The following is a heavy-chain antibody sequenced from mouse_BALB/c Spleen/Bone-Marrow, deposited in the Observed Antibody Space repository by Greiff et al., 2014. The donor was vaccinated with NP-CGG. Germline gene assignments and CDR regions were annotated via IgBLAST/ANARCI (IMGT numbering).Heavy chain of an antibody. V-gene: IGHV2-2*02. D-gene: IGHD1-1*01. CDR1: GFSLTSYG. J-gene: IGHJ1*01. Sequence: VHLVESGPGLVQPSQSLSITCTVSGFSLTSYGVHWVRQSPGKGLEWLGVIWSGGSTDYNAAFISRLSISKDNSKSQVFFKMNSLQANDTAIYYCARNYYGSSYWYFDVWGARTTVTVSS. CDR2: IWSGGST. CDR3: ARNYYGSSYWYFDV.